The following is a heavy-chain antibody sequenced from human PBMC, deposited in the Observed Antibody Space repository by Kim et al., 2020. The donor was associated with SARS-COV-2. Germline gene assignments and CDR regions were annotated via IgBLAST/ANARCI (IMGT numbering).Heavy chain of an antibody. CDR1: GFTFSSYA. D-gene: IGHD3-22*01. CDR3: ARVHDSSGYYYVDWYFDL. V-gene: IGHV3-30*04. CDR2: ISYDGSNK. J-gene: IGHJ2*01. Sequence: GGSLRLSCAASGFTFSSYAMHWVRQAPGKGLEWVAVISYDGSNKYYADSVKGRFTISRDNSKNTLYLQMNSLRAEDTAVYYCARVHDSSGYYYVDWYFDL.